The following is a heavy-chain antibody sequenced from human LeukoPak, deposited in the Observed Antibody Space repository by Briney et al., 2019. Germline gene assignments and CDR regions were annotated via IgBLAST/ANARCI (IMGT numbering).Heavy chain of an antibody. CDR1: VGSISSYS. D-gene: IGHD2-15*01. V-gene: IGHV4-34*01. J-gene: IGHJ5*02. CDR3: ARGGYCSGGSCYYNWLDP. Sequence: SETLSLTCTVSVGSISSYSWSWIRQPPGKGLEWIGEINHSGSTNYNPSLKSRVTISVDTSKNQFSLKLSSVTAADTAVYYCARGGYCSGGSCYYNWLDPWAQGTLVTVSS. CDR2: INHSGST.